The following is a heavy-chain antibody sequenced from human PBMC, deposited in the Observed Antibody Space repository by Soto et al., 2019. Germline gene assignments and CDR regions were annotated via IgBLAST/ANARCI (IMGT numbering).Heavy chain of an antibody. Sequence: ASVKLCCKASGYTFTSYAMHWVRQAPGQRLEWMGWINAGNGNTKYSQKFQGRVTITRDTSASTAYMELSSLRSEDTAVYYCARSGSYYAADAFEIWGQGTMVTV. CDR2: INAGNGNT. CDR1: GYTFTSYA. J-gene: IGHJ3*02. V-gene: IGHV1-3*01. D-gene: IGHD1-26*01. CDR3: ARSGSYYAADAFEI.